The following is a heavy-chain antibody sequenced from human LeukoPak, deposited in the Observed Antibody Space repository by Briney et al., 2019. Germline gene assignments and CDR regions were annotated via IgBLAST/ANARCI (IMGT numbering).Heavy chain of an antibody. V-gene: IGHV4-34*01. CDR1: GGSFSGYY. CDR3: ARLVLLWFGEQSDAFDI. Sequence: PSETLSLTCAVYGGSFSGYYWSWIRQPPGKGLEWIGEINHSGSTNYNPSLKSRVTISVDTSKNQFSLKLSSVTAADTAVYYCARLVLLWFGEQSDAFDIWGQGTMVTVSS. J-gene: IGHJ3*02. D-gene: IGHD3-10*01. CDR2: INHSGST.